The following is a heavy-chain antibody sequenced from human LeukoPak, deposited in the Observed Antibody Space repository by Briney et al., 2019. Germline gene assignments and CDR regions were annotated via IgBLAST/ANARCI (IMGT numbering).Heavy chain of an antibody. CDR3: ARDRGYSYGYVGY. J-gene: IGHJ4*02. CDR2: INSDGSWT. CDR1: GNYW. V-gene: IGHV3-74*01. Sequence: GGSLRLSCAASGNYWMHWVRQAPGKGLVWVSHINSDGSWTSYADSVKGRFTISRDNAKNSLYLQMNSLRAEDTAVYYCARDRGYSYGYVGYWGQGTLVTVSS. D-gene: IGHD5-18*01.